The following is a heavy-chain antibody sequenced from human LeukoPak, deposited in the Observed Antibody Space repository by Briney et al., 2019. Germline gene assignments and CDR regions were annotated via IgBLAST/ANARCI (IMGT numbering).Heavy chain of an antibody. Sequence: SQTLSLTCAVSGGSISSGGYSWSWIRQPPGKGLEWIGYIYHSGSTYYNPSLSSRVIISADSSKSTFSLKLSSVTAADTAVYCCARYHCGSTYCPGVDFYGQGTLVTVSS. CDR1: GGSISSGGYS. CDR2: IYHSGST. V-gene: IGHV4-30-2*05. J-gene: IGHJ4*02. CDR3: ARYHCGSTYCPGVDF. D-gene: IGHD2-2*01.